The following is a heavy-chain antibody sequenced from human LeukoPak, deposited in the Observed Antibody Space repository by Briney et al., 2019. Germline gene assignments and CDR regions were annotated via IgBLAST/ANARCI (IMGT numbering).Heavy chain of an antibody. CDR2: IRSKANSYAT. CDR1: GFTFSGSA. Sequence: GGSLKLSCAASGFTFSGSAMHWVRQASGKGLEWVGRIRSKANSYATAYAASVKGRFTISRDDSKNTAYLQMNSLKTEDTAVYYCTRHRAAVADDAFDIWGQGTMVTVSS. CDR3: TRHRAAVADDAFDI. D-gene: IGHD6-19*01. J-gene: IGHJ3*02. V-gene: IGHV3-73*01.